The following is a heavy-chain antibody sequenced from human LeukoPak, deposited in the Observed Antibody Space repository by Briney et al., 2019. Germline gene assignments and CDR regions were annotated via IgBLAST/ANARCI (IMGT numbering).Heavy chain of an antibody. CDR2: INHSGST. V-gene: IGHV4-34*01. J-gene: IGHJ4*02. D-gene: IGHD3-22*01. Sequence: KPSETLSLTCAVYGGSFSGYYWNWIRQPPGKGLEWIGEINHSGSTNYNPSLKSRVTISVDTSKNQFSLKLSSVTAADTAVYYCARGGSGYLRGDFDYWGQGTLVTVSS. CDR3: ARGGSGYLRGDFDY. CDR1: GGSFSGYY.